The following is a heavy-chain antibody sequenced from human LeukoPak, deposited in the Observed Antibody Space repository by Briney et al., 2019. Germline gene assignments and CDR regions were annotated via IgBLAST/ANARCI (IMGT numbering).Heavy chain of an antibody. CDR2: IYTSGST. CDR3: ASGPPPDFDY. CDR1: GGSISSYY. V-gene: IGHV4-4*07. J-gene: IGHJ4*02. Sequence: SQTLSLTCTVSGGSISSYYWSWIWQPAGKGLEWIGRIYTSGSTDYNPSLKSRVTMSVDTSKNQFSLKLSSVTAADTAVYYCASGPPPDFDYWGQGTLVTVSS.